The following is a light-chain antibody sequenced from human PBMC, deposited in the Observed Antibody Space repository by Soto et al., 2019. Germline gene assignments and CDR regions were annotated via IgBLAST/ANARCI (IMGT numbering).Light chain of an antibody. J-gene: IGKJ2*01. CDR3: QQYNNWPMYT. Sequence: EIVMTQSPATLSLSPGERASLSCRASQSIRSNLAWYQHKRGQAPRLLIYGASARATGISDRFSGSGSGTEFTLTISSLQSEDFAIYYCQQYNNWPMYTFGQGTNLEIK. CDR2: GAS. CDR1: QSIRSN. V-gene: IGKV3-15*01.